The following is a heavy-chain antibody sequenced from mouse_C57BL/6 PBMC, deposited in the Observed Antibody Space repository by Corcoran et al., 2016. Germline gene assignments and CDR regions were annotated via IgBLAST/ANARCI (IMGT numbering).Heavy chain of an antibody. J-gene: IGHJ1*03. CDR3: ARKITTVVVHWYFDV. CDR1: GYTFTTYG. Sequence: QIQLVQSGPELKKPGETVKISCKASGYTFTTYGMSWVKQAPGKGLKWMGWINTYSGVPTYADDFKGRFAFSLETSASTAYLQINNLKNEDTATYFCARKITTVVVHWYFDVWGTGTTVTVSS. CDR2: INTYSGVP. D-gene: IGHD1-1*01. V-gene: IGHV9-3*01.